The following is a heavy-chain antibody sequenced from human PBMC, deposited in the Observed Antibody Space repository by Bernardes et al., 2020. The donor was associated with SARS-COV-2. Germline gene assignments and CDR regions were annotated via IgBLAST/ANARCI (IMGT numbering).Heavy chain of an antibody. CDR3: AKVGGYGDYDYFDY. Sequence: GGSLRLSCAASGFTFDDYAMHWVRQAPGKGLEWVSGISWNSGSIGYADSVKGRFTISRDNAKNSLYLQMNSLRAEDTALYYCAKVGGYGDYDYFDYWGQGTLVTVSS. V-gene: IGHV3-9*01. J-gene: IGHJ4*02. D-gene: IGHD4-17*01. CDR1: GFTFDDYA. CDR2: ISWNSGSI.